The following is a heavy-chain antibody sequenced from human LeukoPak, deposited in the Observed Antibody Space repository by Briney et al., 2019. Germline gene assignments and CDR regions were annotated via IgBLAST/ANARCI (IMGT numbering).Heavy chain of an antibody. CDR2: IYYSGST. V-gene: IGHV4-39*01. Sequence: SQTLSLTCTVSGGSISSSSYYWGWIRQPPGKGLEWIGSIYYSGSTYYNPSLKSRVTISVDTSKNQFSLKLSSVTAADTAVYYCARRTRYSSGWYGGFGAFDIWGQGTMVTVSS. CDR3: ARRTRYSSGWYGGFGAFDI. D-gene: IGHD6-19*01. J-gene: IGHJ3*02. CDR1: GGSISSSSYY.